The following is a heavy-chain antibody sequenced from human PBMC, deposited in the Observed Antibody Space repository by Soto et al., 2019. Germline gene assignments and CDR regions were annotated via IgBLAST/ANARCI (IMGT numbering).Heavy chain of an antibody. CDR2: INHNGST. V-gene: IGHV4-34*01. D-gene: IGHD3-16*02. CDR1: GGSFSGYY. CDR3: ARLGYDYVWGSYRLPFDP. J-gene: IGHJ5*02. Sequence: SETLSLTCAVYGGSFSGYYWSWIRQPPGKGLEWIGEINHNGSTNYNPSLKSRVTISVDTSKNQFSLKLSSVTAADTAVYYCARLGYDYVWGSYRLPFDPWGQGTLVTVSS.